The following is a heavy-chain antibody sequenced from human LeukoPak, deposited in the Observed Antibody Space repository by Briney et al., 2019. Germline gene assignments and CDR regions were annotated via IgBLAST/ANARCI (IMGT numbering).Heavy chain of an antibody. CDR3: ASFKATIFDY. V-gene: IGHV4-59*01. D-gene: IGHD5-24*01. J-gene: IGHJ4*02. Sequence: PSETLSLTRPGSGGSISSSYGSWIRQPPWKGLECIVLVSDSGTTYYNSSLQSRVIISLDTSESQLSLRLSSVTAADTAMYYCASFKATIFDYWGQGTLLTVSS. CDR1: GGSISSSY. CDR2: VSDSGTT.